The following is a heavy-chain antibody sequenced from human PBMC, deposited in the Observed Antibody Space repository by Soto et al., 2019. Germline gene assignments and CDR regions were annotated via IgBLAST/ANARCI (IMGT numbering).Heavy chain of an antibody. CDR3: ARHEVHSSGFTDY. V-gene: IGHV4-39*01. CDR1: GGSISSSSYY. Sequence: QLQLQESGPGLVKPSETLSLTCTVSGGSISSSSYYWGWIRQPPGKGLEWIGSIYYSGSTYYNPSLTSRVTISVDTSKNQFALKLSSGTAADTAVYYCARHEVHSSGFTDYWGQGTLVTVSS. D-gene: IGHD6-19*01. J-gene: IGHJ4*02. CDR2: IYYSGST.